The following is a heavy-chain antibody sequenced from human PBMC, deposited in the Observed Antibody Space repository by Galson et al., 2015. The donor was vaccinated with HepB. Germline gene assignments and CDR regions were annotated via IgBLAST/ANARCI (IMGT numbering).Heavy chain of an antibody. Sequence: SVKVSCKASGGTFSSYAISWVRQAPGQGLEWMGGIIPIFGTANYAQKFQGRVTITADKSTSTAYMELSSLRSEDTAVYYCARPRRDGYNYYAFDIWGQGTMVTVSS. J-gene: IGHJ3*02. CDR1: GGTFSSYA. CDR2: IIPIFGTA. V-gene: IGHV1-69*06. CDR3: ARPRRDGYNYYAFDI. D-gene: IGHD5-24*01.